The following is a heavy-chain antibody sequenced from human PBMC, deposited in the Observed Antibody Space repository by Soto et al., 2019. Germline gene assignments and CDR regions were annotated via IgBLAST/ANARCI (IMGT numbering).Heavy chain of an antibody. CDR2: IYHSGST. Sequence: SETLSLTCAVPGGSISSSNWWSGVRKPPGKGLEWIGEIYHSGSTNYNPSLKSRVTISVDKSKNQFSLKLSSVTAADTAVYYCARGTPILTGYSENYYYYGMDVWGQGTTVT. V-gene: IGHV4-4*02. J-gene: IGHJ6*02. CDR1: GGSISSSNW. D-gene: IGHD3-9*01. CDR3: ARGTPILTGYSENYYYYGMDV.